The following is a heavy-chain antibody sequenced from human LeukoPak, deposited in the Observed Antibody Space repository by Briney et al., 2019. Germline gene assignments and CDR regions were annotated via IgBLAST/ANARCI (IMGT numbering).Heavy chain of an antibody. CDR3: ARAPYNWNDLNY. J-gene: IGHJ4*02. CDR1: GFTFSSYG. D-gene: IGHD1-20*01. V-gene: IGHV3-33*01. CDR2: IWYDGSNK. Sequence: GGSLRLSCAASGFTFSSYGMHWVRQAPGKRLEWVAVIWYDGSNKYYADSVKGRFTISRDNSKNTLYLQMNSLRAEDTAVYYCARAPYNWNDLNYWGQGTLVTVSS.